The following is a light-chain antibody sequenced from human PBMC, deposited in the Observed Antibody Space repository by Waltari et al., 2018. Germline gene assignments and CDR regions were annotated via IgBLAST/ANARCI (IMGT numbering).Light chain of an antibody. J-gene: IGKJ2*01. CDR3: QQSYSTPLYT. CDR2: AAS. Sequence: DIQVTQSPSSLSAAIGDRVTISCRTSQNIKTYLNWYLQKPGKAPKLLIYAASTLLSGVPTRFSGSGSGTDFTLTSSSVQVEDVATYFCQQSYSTPLYTTGQGTKIEIK. CDR1: QNIKTY. V-gene: IGKV1-39*01.